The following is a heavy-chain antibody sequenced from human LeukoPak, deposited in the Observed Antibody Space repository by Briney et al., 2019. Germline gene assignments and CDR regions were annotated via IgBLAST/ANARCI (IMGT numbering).Heavy chain of an antibody. V-gene: IGHV4-59*01. J-gene: IGHJ6*03. CDR3: ARNKYYYGSSGYYHYYYMDV. CDR2: IYYSGST. D-gene: IGHD3-22*01. Sequence: SETLSLTCTVSGGSISSYYWSWIRQPPGKGLEWIGYIYYSGSTNYNPSLKSRVTISVDTSKNQFSLKLSSVTAADTAVYYCARNKYYYGSSGYYHYYYMDVWGKGTTVTVSS. CDR1: GGSISSYY.